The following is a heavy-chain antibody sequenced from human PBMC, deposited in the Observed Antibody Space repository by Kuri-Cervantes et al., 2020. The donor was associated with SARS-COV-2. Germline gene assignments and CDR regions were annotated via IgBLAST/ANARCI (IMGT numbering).Heavy chain of an antibody. CDR3: AKGEEVVGAIRWGPKKYNSYDMDV. J-gene: IGHJ6*02. Sequence: GESLKISCAASGFTFSSYGMHWVRQAPGKGLEWVAVISYDGSNKYYADSVKGRFTISRDNSKNTLYLQMNSLRGDDTAVYYCAKGEEVVGAIRWGPKKYNSYDMDVWGQGTTVTVSS. V-gene: IGHV3-30*18. CDR1: GFTFSSYG. D-gene: IGHD2-2*02. CDR2: ISYDGSNK.